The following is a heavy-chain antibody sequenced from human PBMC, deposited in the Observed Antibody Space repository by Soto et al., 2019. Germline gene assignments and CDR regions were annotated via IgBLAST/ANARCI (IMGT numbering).Heavy chain of an antibody. CDR1: GFTFSNVW. CDR3: TPLALKYSSGWYEFSD. V-gene: IGHV3-15*07. J-gene: IGHJ4*02. Sequence: EVQLVESGGGLVKPGGSLRLSCAASGFTFSNVWMNWVRQAPGKGLEWVGRIKSKTDGGTTDYAAPVKGRFTISRDDSKNTLYLQMNSLKTEDTDVYYCTPLALKYSSGWYEFSDWGQVTLVTVTS. D-gene: IGHD6-19*01. CDR2: IKSKTDGGTT.